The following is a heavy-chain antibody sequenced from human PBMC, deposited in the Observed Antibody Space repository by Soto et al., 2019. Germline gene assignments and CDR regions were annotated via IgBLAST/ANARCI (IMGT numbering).Heavy chain of an antibody. CDR3: VRAPEQRPFDY. CDR1: GFTLSDNW. Sequence: EVQLVESGGGLVQPGGSLRLSCAASGFTLSDNWIHWVRRVPGKGLVWVSRTNADGSSVTYADSVKGRFTLSRDNAKYTWFLQMDSLRVEDTAMYYFVRAPEQRPFDYWGQGTLVTVSS. J-gene: IGHJ4*02. D-gene: IGHD6-25*01. CDR2: TNADGSSV. V-gene: IGHV3-74*03.